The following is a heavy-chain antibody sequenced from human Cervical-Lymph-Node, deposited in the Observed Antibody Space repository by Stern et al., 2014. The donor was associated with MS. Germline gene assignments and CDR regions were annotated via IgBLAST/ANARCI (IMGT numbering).Heavy chain of an antibody. V-gene: IGHV1-46*01. CDR2: INPSGGST. J-gene: IGHJ1*01. CDR1: GYTFTSYY. Sequence: VQLVQSGAEVKKPGASVKASCKASGYTFTSYYMHWVRQAPGQGLEWMGIINPSGGSTRYAQKFQGRVTMTRDTSTSTVYMELSSLRSEDTAGYYCARADYYESSGYYYAAEYFQHWGQGTLVTVSS. CDR3: ARADYYESSGYYYAAEYFQH. D-gene: IGHD3-22*01.